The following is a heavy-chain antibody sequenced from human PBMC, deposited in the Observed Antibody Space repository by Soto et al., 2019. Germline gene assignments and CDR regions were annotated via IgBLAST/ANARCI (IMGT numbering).Heavy chain of an antibody. Sequence: PSETLSLTCAVSGASIDSTSLWTRVRQPPGKGLEWIGEIYHSGSTNYNPSFKSRVTISVAKSKTQFSLKLTSVTAADTAVYYCASHYYDDSTDYYYGMDVWGQGTTVTVYS. CDR1: GASIDSTSL. D-gene: IGHD3-22*01. J-gene: IGHJ6*02. CDR3: ASHYYDDSTDYYYGMDV. CDR2: IYHSGST. V-gene: IGHV4-4*02.